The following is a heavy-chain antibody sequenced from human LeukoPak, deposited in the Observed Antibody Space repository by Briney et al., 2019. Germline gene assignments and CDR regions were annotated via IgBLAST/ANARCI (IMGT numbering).Heavy chain of an antibody. D-gene: IGHD6-13*01. V-gene: IGHV3-74*01. CDR2: INSYESGT. CDR3: ARGPTISNIAAAAKSSGYFDY. CDR1: GLTYRSYW. Sequence: GGPLRLLCVASGLTYRSYWMHGLRQFPGKGGVGVSRINSYESGTYYADSVKGRLTISRDNAKNTLYLQMDSLRAEDRALYSCARGPTISNIAAAAKSSGYFDYWGQGTLLTVSS. J-gene: IGHJ4*02.